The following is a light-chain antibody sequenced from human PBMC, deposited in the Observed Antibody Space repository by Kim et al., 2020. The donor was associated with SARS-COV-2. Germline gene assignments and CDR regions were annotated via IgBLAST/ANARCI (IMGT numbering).Light chain of an antibody. CDR2: GDR. J-gene: IGLJ1*01. CDR1: RSNIGAGYD. Sequence: RVNISCSGSRSNIGAGYDVHWYQHLPGTAPRLLIFGDRNRPSGVPDRFSGSRSGTSASLAITGLQAEDDADYYCQSYDKTLSASVFGSGTKVTVL. V-gene: IGLV1-40*01. CDR3: QSYDKTLSASV.